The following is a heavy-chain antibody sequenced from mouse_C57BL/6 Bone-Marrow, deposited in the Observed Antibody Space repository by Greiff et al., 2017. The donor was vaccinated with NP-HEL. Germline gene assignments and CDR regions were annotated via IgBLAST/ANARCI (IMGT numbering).Heavy chain of an antibody. J-gene: IGHJ1*03. CDR3: AEVERYFDV. CDR1: GFTFSDYG. V-gene: IGHV5-17*01. Sequence: EVKVEESGGGLVKPGGSLKLSCAASGFTFSDYGMHWVRQAPEKGLEWVAYISSGSSTIYYADTVQGRFTISRDNAKNTLFLQMTSLRSEDTAMYYCAEVERYFDVWGTGTTVTVSS. CDR2: ISSGSSTI. D-gene: IGHD1-1*01.